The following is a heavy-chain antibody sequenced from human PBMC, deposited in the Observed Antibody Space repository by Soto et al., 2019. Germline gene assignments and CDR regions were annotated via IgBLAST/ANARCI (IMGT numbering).Heavy chain of an antibody. V-gene: IGHV4-59*11. Sequence: SETLSLTCSVSGDSLKNHYWAWIRHSPGKGLEWIGNIYDSGSTNYSPALKSRVSMSVDTSKNLFSLKMNSVTAADTPVYYCARSSTVPVDYFDFWGQGTVVT. CDR1: GDSLKNHY. CDR3: ARSSTVPVDYFDF. J-gene: IGHJ4*02. CDR2: IYDSGST. D-gene: IGHD2-15*01.